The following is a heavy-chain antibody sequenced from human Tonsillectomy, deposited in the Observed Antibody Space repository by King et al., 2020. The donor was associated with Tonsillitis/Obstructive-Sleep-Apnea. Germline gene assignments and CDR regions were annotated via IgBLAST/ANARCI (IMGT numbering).Heavy chain of an antibody. Sequence: VQLVESGGGLVQPGGSLRLSCAASGFTFSSCAMTWVRQAPGKGLGWVSTISGSGGGTYYAAPVKGRFTISRDNSQNTLYLQMNSLRAEDTALYYCAKDQKDSSGWFSSHWGQGTLVTVSS. CDR2: ISGSGGGT. J-gene: IGHJ4*02. D-gene: IGHD6-19*01. CDR1: GFTFSSCA. V-gene: IGHV3-23*04. CDR3: AKDQKDSSGWFSSH.